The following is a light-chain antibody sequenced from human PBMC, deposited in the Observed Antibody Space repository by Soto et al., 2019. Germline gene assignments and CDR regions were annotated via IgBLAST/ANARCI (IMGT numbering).Light chain of an antibody. CDR2: DVT. CDR3: SSYTTSSTLV. J-gene: IGLJ3*02. V-gene: IGLV2-14*03. CDR1: SSDVGAYNY. Sequence: QSALTQPASVSGSPGQSITISCTGTSSDVGAYNYVSWYQQLPDKAPKLIIYDVTYRPSGVSNRFSGSKSGNTASLTISGLQAEDEADYFSSSYTTSSTLVFGGGTKLTVL.